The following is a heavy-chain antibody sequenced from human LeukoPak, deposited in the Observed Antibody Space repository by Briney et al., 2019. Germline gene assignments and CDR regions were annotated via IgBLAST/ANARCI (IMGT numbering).Heavy chain of an antibody. J-gene: IGHJ4*02. D-gene: IGHD6-13*01. CDR3: ACEGQLVPMGY. CDR1: GYTFTIYA. Sequence: ASVKVSCKASGYTFTIYAMHWVRQAPGQRLEWMGWMNAGNGNTKYSQKFQGRVIISRDTSASTAYMELSSLRSEDTAVYYCACEGQLVPMGYWGQGTLVTVSS. V-gene: IGHV1-3*01. CDR2: MNAGNGNT.